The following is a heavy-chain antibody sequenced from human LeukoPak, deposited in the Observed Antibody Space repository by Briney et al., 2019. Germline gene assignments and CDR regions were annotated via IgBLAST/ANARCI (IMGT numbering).Heavy chain of an antibody. CDR1: GGSFSGYY. V-gene: IGHV4-34*01. CDR3: ARRYDYVWGSYRLYYFDY. D-gene: IGHD3-16*02. Sequence: SETLSLTCAVYGGSFSGYYWSWIRQPPGKGLEWIGEINHSGSTNYNPSLKSRVTISVDTSKNQFSLKLSSVTAADTAVYYCARRYDYVWGSYRLYYFDYWGQGTLVTVSS. J-gene: IGHJ4*02. CDR2: INHSGST.